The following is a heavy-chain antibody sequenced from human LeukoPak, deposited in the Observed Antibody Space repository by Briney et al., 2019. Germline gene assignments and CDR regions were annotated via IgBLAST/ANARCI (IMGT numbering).Heavy chain of an antibody. Sequence: GGSLRLSCVASGVTFSTYAMNWVRQVPGKGLEWVSLISDSGSTTYHADSVKGRFTISRDNAKNSLYLQMDSLRAEDTAVYYCARILAWGQGTLVTVSS. D-gene: IGHD2-15*01. CDR1: GVTFSTYA. J-gene: IGHJ5*02. V-gene: IGHV3-23*01. CDR2: ISDSGSTT. CDR3: ARILA.